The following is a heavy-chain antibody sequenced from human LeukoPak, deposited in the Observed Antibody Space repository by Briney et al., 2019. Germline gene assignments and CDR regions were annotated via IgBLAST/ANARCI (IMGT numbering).Heavy chain of an antibody. J-gene: IGHJ5*02. CDR1: WYSFTAYF. Sequence: AAAMDSCKVSWYSFTAYFFQGGRPDPGQRLEWMGLLIPSSGGTKCAQRLQGRVTMTRDTSLATLYMELCSLTFDDTPVCFCARGVGSSWCHLWGQGPGVTV. V-gene: IGHV1-2*02. CDR2: LIPSSGGT. D-gene: IGHD6-13*01. CDR3: ARGVGSSWCHL.